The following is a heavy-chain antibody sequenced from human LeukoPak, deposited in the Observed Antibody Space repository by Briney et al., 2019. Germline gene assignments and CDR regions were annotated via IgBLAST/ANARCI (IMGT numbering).Heavy chain of an antibody. J-gene: IGHJ4*02. CDR1: GGSFSGYY. V-gene: IGHV4-34*01. D-gene: IGHD3-10*01. CDR3: ATRAYYYGSGSYPDY. CDR2: INHSGST. Sequence: SETLSPTCAVYGGSFSGYYWSWIRQPPGKGLEWIGEINHSGSTNYNPSLKSRVTISVDTSKNQFSLKLSSVTAADTAVYYCATRAYYYGSGSYPDYWGQGTLVTVSS.